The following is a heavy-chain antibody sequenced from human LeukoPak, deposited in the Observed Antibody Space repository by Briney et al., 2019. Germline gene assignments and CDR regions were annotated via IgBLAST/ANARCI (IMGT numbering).Heavy chain of an antibody. Sequence: TGGSLRLSCEASGCTFSSCWMSWVRQAPGKGLEWVANIKEDGSEKCYVDSVKGRFTISRDNAKNSLYLHMNSLRAEDTAVYYCARDAGAPSNYDFWSGYLFDYWGQGTLVTVSS. CDR3: ARDAGAPSNYDFWSGYLFDY. CDR2: IKEDGSEK. CDR1: GCTFSSCW. J-gene: IGHJ4*02. D-gene: IGHD3-3*01. V-gene: IGHV3-7*01.